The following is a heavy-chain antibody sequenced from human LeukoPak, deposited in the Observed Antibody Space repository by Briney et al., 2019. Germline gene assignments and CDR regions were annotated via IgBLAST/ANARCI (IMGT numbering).Heavy chain of an antibody. V-gene: IGHV1-69*06. J-gene: IGHJ5*02. CDR3: ARDFCTGAGCYHALGS. CDR1: GGTFSSYA. Sequence: SVKVSCKASGGTFSSYAISWVRQAPGQGLEWMGGIIPIFGTANYAQKFQGRVTITADKSTSTAYMELRSLISDDTALYYCARDFCTGAGCYHALGSWGQGALVTVSS. D-gene: IGHD2-15*01. CDR2: IIPIFGTA.